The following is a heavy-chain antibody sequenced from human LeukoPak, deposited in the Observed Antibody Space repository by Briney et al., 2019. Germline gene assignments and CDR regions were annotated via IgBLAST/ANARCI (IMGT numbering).Heavy chain of an antibody. CDR1: GFTFDDYA. CDR2: ISWNSGSI. J-gene: IGHJ4*02. V-gene: IGHV3-9*01. CDR3: ARDGDWGRLGDY. D-gene: IGHD3-16*01. Sequence: GGSLRLSCAASGFTFDDYAMHWVRQAPGKGLEWVSGISWNSGSIGYADSVKGRFTISRDNAKNSLYLQMNSLRAEDTAVYYCARDGDWGRLGDYWGQGTLVTVSS.